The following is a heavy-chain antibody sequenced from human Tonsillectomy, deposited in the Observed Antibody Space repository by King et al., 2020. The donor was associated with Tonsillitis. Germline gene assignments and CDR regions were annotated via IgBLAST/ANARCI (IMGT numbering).Heavy chain of an antibody. J-gene: IGHJ4*02. Sequence: VQLVESGGGVVQPGRSLRLSCAASGFTFSRHGMHWVRQAPGTGLEWVAVIWSDGSSKFYADSVKGRFTISRDNSKNTLYLQMNSLRAEDTAVYYCAGDRTWIQLWSAFDSWGQGTLVTVSS. CDR1: GFTFSRHG. CDR3: AGDRTWIQLWSAFDS. V-gene: IGHV3-33*08. CDR2: IWSDGSSK. D-gene: IGHD5-18*01.